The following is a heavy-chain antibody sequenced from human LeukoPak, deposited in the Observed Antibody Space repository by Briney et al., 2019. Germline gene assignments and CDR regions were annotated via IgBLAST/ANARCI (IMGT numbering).Heavy chain of an antibody. V-gene: IGHV4-59*12. J-gene: IGHJ4*02. CDR1: GGPFSSYY. CDR3: ARVLSGSNFDY. D-gene: IGHD3-22*01. Sequence: PSETLSLTCTVSGGPFSSYYWSWIRQPPGKGLEWIGYIYYTGSANYNPSLKSRVTMSVDTSKNQFSLKLSSVTAADTAVYYCARVLSGSNFDYWGQGTLVTVSS. CDR2: IYYTGSA.